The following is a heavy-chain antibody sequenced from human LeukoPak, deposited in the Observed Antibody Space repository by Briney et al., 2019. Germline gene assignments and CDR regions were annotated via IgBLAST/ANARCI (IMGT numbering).Heavy chain of an antibody. J-gene: IGHJ4*02. CDR1: GFTFNDYT. V-gene: IGHV3-30*04. D-gene: IGHD3-10*01. CDR2: ISYDGSNK. CDR3: ARELWFGELFFDY. Sequence: GKSLRLSCATSGFTFNDYTIHWVRQAPGKGLEWVAVISYDGSNKYYADSVKGRFTISRDTSKNTLYLQMNSLRAEDTAIYFSARELWFGELFFDYWGQGTLVTVSS.